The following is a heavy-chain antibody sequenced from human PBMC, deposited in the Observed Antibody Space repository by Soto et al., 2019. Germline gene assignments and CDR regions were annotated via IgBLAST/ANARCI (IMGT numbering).Heavy chain of an antibody. V-gene: IGHV3-7*01. D-gene: IGHD6-13*01. Sequence: EVQLVESGGGLVQPGGSLRLSYTASGFTFSNYWMSWVRQAPGKGLEWVANIKQDGSEKYYVDYVKGRLTIYRDNAKNSLYLQMNSLRAEDTAVYYCARERHIAAACIYYYYMDVLGKGTTVTVSS. CDR1: GFTFSNYW. CDR2: IKQDGSEK. J-gene: IGHJ6*03. CDR3: ARERHIAAACIYYYYMDV.